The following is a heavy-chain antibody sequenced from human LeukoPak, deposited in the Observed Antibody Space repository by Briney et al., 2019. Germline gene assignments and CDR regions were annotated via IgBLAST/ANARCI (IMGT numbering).Heavy chain of an antibody. CDR1: GFTVSSNY. CDR3: ARGSAAKAEVAATRGFDY. CDR2: IYSGGST. D-gene: IGHD2-15*01. V-gene: IGHV3-66*01. Sequence: GGSLRLSCAASGFTVSSNYMSWVRQAPGKGLEWVSVIYSGGSTYYADSVKGRFTISRDNSKNTLYLQMNSLRAEDTAVYYCARGSAAKAEVAATRGFDYWGQGTLVTVSA. J-gene: IGHJ4*02.